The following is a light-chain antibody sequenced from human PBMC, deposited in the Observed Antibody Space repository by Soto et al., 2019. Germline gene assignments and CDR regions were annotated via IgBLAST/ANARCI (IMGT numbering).Light chain of an antibody. CDR1: QTISHW. V-gene: IGKV1-5*01. CDR2: DAS. J-gene: IGKJ1*01. CDR3: QQYNTYWT. Sequence: DIHLTQSPSTLSASVGDRVTITCRASQTISHWLAWYQQKPGEAPKLLIFDASNLENGVPSRFSGSGSGTEVTLTITGLQPDDCATSYCQQYNTYWTFGQGTKVEI.